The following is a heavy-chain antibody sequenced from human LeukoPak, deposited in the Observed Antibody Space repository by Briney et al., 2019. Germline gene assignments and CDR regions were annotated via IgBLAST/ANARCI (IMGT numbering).Heavy chain of an antibody. CDR2: MYHSGSS. J-gene: IGHJ4*02. CDR1: GYSISSGYY. CDR3: AKVGAYGDYARHDY. V-gene: IGHV4-38-2*01. D-gene: IGHD4-17*01. Sequence: SETLSLTCDVSGYSISSGYYWAWIRQPPGKGLEWIGSMYHSGSSYYNPSLKSRITISVGTSKNQFSLKLSSVTAADTAVYYCAKVGAYGDYARHDYWGQGTLVTVSS.